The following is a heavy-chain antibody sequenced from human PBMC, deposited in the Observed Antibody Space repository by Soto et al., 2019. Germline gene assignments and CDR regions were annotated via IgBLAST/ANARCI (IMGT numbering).Heavy chain of an antibody. CDR2: IIPIFGTA. V-gene: IGHV1-69*06. D-gene: IGHD5-18*01. J-gene: IGHJ6*02. CDR1: GGTFSSYA. Sequence: WASVKVSCKASGGTFSSYAISWVRQAPGQGLEWMGGIIPIFGTANYAQKFQGRVTITADKSTSTAYMELSSLRSEDTAVYYCARDTAMANYYYYGMDVWGQGTTVTVSS. CDR3: ARDTAMANYYYYGMDV.